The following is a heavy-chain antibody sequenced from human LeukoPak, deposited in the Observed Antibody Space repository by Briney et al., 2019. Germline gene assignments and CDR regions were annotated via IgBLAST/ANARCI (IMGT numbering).Heavy chain of an antibody. CDR2: IYPGDSDT. CDR1: GYSFTSYW. D-gene: IGHD5-18*01. J-gene: IGHJ3*02. Sequence: GESLKISCKGSGYSFTSYWIGWVRQMPGKGLEWMGIIYPGDSDTRYSPSFQGQVTISADKSISTAYLQWSSLKASDTAMYYCARHNRGYSLDDAFDIWGQGTMVTVSS. CDR3: ARHNRGYSLDDAFDI. V-gene: IGHV5-51*01.